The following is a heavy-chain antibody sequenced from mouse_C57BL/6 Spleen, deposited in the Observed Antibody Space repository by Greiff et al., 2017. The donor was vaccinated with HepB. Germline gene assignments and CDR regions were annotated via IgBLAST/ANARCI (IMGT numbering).Heavy chain of an antibody. CDR2: IDPETGGT. CDR1: GYTFTDYE. Sequence: VQLQQSGAELVRPGASVTLSCKASGYTFTDYEMHWVKQTPVHGLEWIGAIDPETGGTAYNQKFKGKAILTADKSSSTAYMELRSLTSEDSAVYYCTRPIATVVATVDYWGQGTTLTVSS. V-gene: IGHV1-15*01. CDR3: TRPIATVVATVDY. J-gene: IGHJ2*01. D-gene: IGHD1-1*01.